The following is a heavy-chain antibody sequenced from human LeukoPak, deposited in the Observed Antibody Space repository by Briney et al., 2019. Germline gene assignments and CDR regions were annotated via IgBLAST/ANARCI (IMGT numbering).Heavy chain of an antibody. D-gene: IGHD3-9*01. CDR3: AKEDYDILTGFDY. CDR2: ISYDGSNK. Sequence: GWSLRLSCAASGFTFSSYGMHWVRQAPGKGLEWVAVISYDGSNKYYADSVKGRFTISRDNSKNTLYLQMNSLRAEDTAVYYCAKEDYDILTGFDYWGQGTLVTVSS. J-gene: IGHJ4*02. V-gene: IGHV3-30*18. CDR1: GFTFSSYG.